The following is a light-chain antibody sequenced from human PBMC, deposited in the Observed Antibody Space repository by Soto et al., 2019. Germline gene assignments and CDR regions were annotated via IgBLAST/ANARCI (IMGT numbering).Light chain of an antibody. J-gene: IGKJ5*01. CDR2: SAS. CDR3: QQYNNWPIT. Sequence: EIVMTQSPATLSVSPGERATLSCRASQSVSSNLAWYQQKPGQAPRLLIYSASTRATDIPVRFSGSGSGTEFTLNISSLQSEDFAVYCCQQYNNWPITFGQGTRREI. V-gene: IGKV3-15*01. CDR1: QSVSSN.